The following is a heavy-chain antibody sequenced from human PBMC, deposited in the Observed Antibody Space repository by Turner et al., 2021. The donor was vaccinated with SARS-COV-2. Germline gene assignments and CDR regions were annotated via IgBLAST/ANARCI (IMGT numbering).Heavy chain of an antibody. Sequence: QVQLVQSGAEVKKPGSSVKVSCKAPAVTFSTYTISWVRQAPGQGLEWMGRIIPILGITTYAQKFQGRVTITADKSTSTAYMELSSLRSEDTAVYYCARDEEGIAAAYYYAMDVWGQGTTVTVSS. CDR3: ARDEEGIAAAYYYAMDV. CDR2: IIPILGIT. CDR1: AVTFSTYT. V-gene: IGHV1-69*08. D-gene: IGHD6-13*01. J-gene: IGHJ6*02.